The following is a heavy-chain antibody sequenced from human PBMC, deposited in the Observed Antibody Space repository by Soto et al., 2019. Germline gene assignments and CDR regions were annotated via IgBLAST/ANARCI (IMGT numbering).Heavy chain of an antibody. V-gene: IGHV2-26*01. Sequence: QVTLKESGPVLVKPTETLTLTCTVSGFSLSNARMGVSWIRQPPGKALEWLAHIFSNDEKSYSTSLKSSLTLSTDSSTSQAVLTPTHMAPADTATYYRARIHRIPRWLLHAGSYFDPGGQGALVAVSS. CDR2: IFSNDEK. CDR1: GFSLSNARMG. D-gene: IGHD1-26*01. CDR3: ARIHRIPRWLLHAGSYFDP. J-gene: IGHJ5*02.